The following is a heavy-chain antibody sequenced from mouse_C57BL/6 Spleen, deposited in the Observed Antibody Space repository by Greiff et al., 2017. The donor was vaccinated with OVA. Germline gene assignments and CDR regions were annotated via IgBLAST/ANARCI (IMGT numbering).Heavy chain of an antibody. Sequence: QVQLKQSGAELVRPGTSVKVSCKASGYAFTNYLIEWVKQRPGQGLEWIGVINPGSGGTNYNEKFKGKATLTADKSSSTAYMQLSSLTSEDAAVYFCAKDGYSLFAYWGQGTLVTVSA. J-gene: IGHJ3*01. CDR1: GYAFTNYL. D-gene: IGHD2-3*01. CDR2: INPGSGGT. CDR3: AKDGYSLFAY. V-gene: IGHV1-54*01.